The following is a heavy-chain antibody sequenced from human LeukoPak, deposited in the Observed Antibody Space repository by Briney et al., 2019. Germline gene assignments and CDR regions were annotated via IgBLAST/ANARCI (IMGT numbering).Heavy chain of an antibody. V-gene: IGHV5-51*01. CDR1: GYNFTSYW. CDR3: ARGGGYSYGYPNYYYYYMDV. J-gene: IGHJ6*03. Sequence: GESLQISFKGSGYNFTSYWIGWVRPMPGKGLEWMGIIYPGDSDTRYSPSFQGQVTISADKSISTAYLQWSSLKASDTAMYYCARGGGYSYGYPNYYYYYMDVWGKGTTVTISS. D-gene: IGHD5-18*01. CDR2: IYPGDSDT.